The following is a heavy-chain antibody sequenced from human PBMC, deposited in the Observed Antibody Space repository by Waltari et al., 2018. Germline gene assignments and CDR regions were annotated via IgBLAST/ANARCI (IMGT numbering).Heavy chain of an antibody. CDR2: MNPNSGNT. Sequence: QVQLVQSGAEVKKPGASVKVSCKASGYTFTSYDINWVRQATGQGLEWMGLMNPNSGNTGYAQKFQGRVTMTRNTSISTAYMELSSLRSEDTAVYYCASATYDSSGYYWDYYYYYMDVWGKGTTVTVSS. CDR1: GYTFTSYD. CDR3: ASATYDSSGYYWDYYYYYMDV. V-gene: IGHV1-8*01. D-gene: IGHD3-22*01. J-gene: IGHJ6*03.